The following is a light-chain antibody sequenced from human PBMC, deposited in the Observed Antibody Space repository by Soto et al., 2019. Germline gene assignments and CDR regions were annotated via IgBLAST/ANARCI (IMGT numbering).Light chain of an antibody. V-gene: IGLV2-14*03. CDR3: SSFTTSSALV. Sequence: QSALTQPASVSGSPGQSITISCTGTNSDIGYYNFVSWYQHHPGKAPKLMIYDVSNRPSGVSNRFSGSKSGNTASLTSSGLEAEDEADYYCSSFTTSSALVFGGGTKLTVL. J-gene: IGLJ2*01. CDR2: DVS. CDR1: NSDIGYYNF.